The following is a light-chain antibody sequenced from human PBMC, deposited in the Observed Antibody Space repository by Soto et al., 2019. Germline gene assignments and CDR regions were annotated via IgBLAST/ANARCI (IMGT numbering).Light chain of an antibody. Sequence: VLTQPPSASGTPGQRVTISCSGSSSNIGSNTVNWYQQLPGTAPKLLIYSNNQRPSGVPDRFSGSKSGTSASLAISGLQSEDEADYYCAAWDDSLNGQVFGTGTKVTVL. J-gene: IGLJ1*01. CDR1: SSNIGSNT. CDR3: AAWDDSLNGQV. CDR2: SNN. V-gene: IGLV1-44*01.